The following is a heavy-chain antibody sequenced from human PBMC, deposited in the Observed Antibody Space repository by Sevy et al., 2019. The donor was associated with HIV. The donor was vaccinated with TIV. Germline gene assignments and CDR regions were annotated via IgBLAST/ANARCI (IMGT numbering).Heavy chain of an antibody. CDR2: SRKKANSYST. D-gene: IGHD6-13*01. Sequence: GGSLRLSCAASGFTFSDHYMDWVRQAPGKGLEWVGRSRKKANSYSTEYAASVKGRFTISRDDSKNSLYLDMNSLKTEDTAVYYCVRLSYTSSWNFDYWGQGTLVTVS. V-gene: IGHV3-72*01. J-gene: IGHJ4*02. CDR3: VRLSYTSSWNFDY. CDR1: GFTFSDHY.